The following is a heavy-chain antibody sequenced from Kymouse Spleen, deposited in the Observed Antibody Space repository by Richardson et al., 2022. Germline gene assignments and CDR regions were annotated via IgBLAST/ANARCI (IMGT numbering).Heavy chain of an antibody. CDR1: GGSISSYY. V-gene: IGHV4-59*01. CDR3: AGIVGATDY. D-gene: IGHD1-26*01. CDR2: IYYSGST. Sequence: QVQLQESGPGLVKPSETLSLTCTVSGGSISSYYWSWIRQPPGKGLEWIGYIYYSGSTNYNPSLKSRVTISVDTSKNQFSLKLSSVTAADTAVYYCAGIVGATDYWGQGTLVTVSS. J-gene: IGHJ4*02.